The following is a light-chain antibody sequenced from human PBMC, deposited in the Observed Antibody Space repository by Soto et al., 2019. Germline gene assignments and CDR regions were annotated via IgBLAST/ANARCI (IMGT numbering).Light chain of an antibody. CDR3: AAWDDILNGYV. J-gene: IGLJ1*01. CDR1: SSNIGSNT. V-gene: IGLV1-44*01. CDR2: SNN. Sequence: QSALTQPPSASGTPGQRVTISCSGSSSNIGSNTVNWYQQLPGTAPKLLTYSNNQRPSGVPDRFSGSTSGTSASLVIRGLQSEDEADFYCAAWDDILNGYVFGGGTKVTVL.